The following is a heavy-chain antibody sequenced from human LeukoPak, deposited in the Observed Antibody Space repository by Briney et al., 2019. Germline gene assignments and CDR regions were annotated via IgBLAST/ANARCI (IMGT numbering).Heavy chain of an antibody. V-gene: IGHV4-59*10. CDR3: ARDSSSWYSSVY. J-gene: IGHJ4*02. CDR2: IYTSGST. D-gene: IGHD6-13*01. CDR1: GGSFSGYY. Sequence: SSETLSLNCAVYGGSFSGYYWSWIRQPAGKGLEWIGRIYTSGSTNYNPSLKSRVTMSVDTSKNQYSLKLSSVTAADSAVYYCARDSSSWYSSVYWGQGTLVTVSS.